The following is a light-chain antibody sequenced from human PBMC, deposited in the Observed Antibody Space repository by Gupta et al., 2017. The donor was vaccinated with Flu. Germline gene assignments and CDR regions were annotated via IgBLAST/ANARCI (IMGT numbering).Light chain of an antibody. V-gene: IGLV2-14*01. CDR2: GVT. CDR1: SSDIASYNY. J-gene: IGLJ2*01. Sequence: QSALTQPASVSGSPGQSITISCTGTSSDIASYNYVSWYQQHPGQAPKLLIYGVTNRPSGVSDRVSASKSGDTASLTISGLQAEDEADDYCSSCISSTTLVFGGGTKLTVL. CDR3: SSCISSTTLV.